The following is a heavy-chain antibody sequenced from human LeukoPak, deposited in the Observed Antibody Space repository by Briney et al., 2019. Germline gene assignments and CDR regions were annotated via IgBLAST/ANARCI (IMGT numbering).Heavy chain of an antibody. V-gene: IGHV3-23*01. CDR3: ATYGDHGNYGWFDP. CDR2: ISGSGGST. Sequence: PGGSLRLSCAGSGFAFSSYAMSWVRQAPGKGLEWVSAISGSGGSTYYADSVKGRFTISRDNSKNTLYLQMNSLRAEDTAVYYCATYGDHGNYGWFDPWGQGTLVTVSS. D-gene: IGHD4-11*01. CDR1: GFAFSSYA. J-gene: IGHJ5*02.